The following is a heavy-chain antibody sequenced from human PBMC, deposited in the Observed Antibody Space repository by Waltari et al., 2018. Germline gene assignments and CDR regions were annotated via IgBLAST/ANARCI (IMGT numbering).Heavy chain of an antibody. D-gene: IGHD3-10*01. V-gene: IGHV3-33*01. CDR3: ARAASGGRVPLYY. CDR2: IWYDGSNK. J-gene: IGHJ4*02. Sequence: QVQLVESGGGVVQPGRSLRLSCAASGLTFRSDGMPRVRRAPGKGLEWVAVIWYDGSNKYYADSVKGRFTISRDNSKNTLYLQMNSLRAEDTAVYYCARAASGGRVPLYYWGQGTLVTVSS. CDR1: GLTFRSDG.